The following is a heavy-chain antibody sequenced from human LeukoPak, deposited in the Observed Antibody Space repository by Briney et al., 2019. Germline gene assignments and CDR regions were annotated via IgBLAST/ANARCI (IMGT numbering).Heavy chain of an antibody. D-gene: IGHD2-15*01. CDR1: GFTFSDYY. CDR3: AKEIQDEYCSGAQNCLFEY. J-gene: IGHJ4*02. CDR2: IRFDGTTK. Sequence: GGSLRLSCAASGFTFSDYYMSWIRQAPGKGLEWLASIRFDGTTKYYADSVRGRFTVSRDNSKNSVYLQMSSLRAEDTAVYYCAKEIQDEYCSGAQNCLFEYWGQGTLVTVSS. V-gene: IGHV3-30*02.